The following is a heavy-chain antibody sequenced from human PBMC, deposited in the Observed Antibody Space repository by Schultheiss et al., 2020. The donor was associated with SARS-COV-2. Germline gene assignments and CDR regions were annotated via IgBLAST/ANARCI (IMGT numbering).Heavy chain of an antibody. D-gene: IGHD2-2*01. CDR1: DFTFSDYS. CDR2: ISSSSSYI. CDR3: ARTKVVPAARADY. J-gene: IGHJ4*02. V-gene: IGHV3-21*01. Sequence: GGSLRLSCAASDFTFSDYSMNWVRQAPGKGLEWVSSISSSSSYIYYADSVKGRFTISRDNSKNTLYLQMNSLRAEDMAVYYCARTKVVPAARADYWGQGTLVTVSS.